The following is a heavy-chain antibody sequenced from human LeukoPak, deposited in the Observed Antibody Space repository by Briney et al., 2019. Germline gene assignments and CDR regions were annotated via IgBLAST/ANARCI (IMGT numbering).Heavy chain of an antibody. J-gene: IGHJ4*02. Sequence: ASVKVSCKASGYTFSSYYIHWVRQAPGQGLEWMGIINPRGASAIYAQRFQGRVTMTRDTSTSTVYMELSSLRSEDTALYYCARAIGTSTGTADNWGQGTLVTVSS. D-gene: IGHD1-7*01. CDR1: GYTFSSYY. CDR2: INPRGASA. CDR3: ARAIGTSTGTADN. V-gene: IGHV1-46*01.